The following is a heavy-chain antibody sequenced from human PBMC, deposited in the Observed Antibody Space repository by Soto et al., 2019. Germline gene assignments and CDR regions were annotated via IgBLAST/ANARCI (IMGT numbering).Heavy chain of an antibody. CDR3: ASSGGSYYGMDV. CDR1: GFTFCSYA. CDR2: ISYDGSNK. V-gene: IGHV3-30-3*01. D-gene: IGHD2-15*01. J-gene: IGHJ6*02. Sequence: LRLSCAASGFTFCSYAMHWVRQAPGKGLEWVAVISYDGSNKYYADSVKGRFTISRDNSKNTLYLQMISLRAEDTAVYYCASSGGSYYGMDVWGQGTTVTVSS.